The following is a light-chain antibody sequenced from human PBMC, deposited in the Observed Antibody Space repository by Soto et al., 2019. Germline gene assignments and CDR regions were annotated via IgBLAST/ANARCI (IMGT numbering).Light chain of an antibody. J-gene: IGKJ1*01. CDR2: DAY. V-gene: IGKV3-20*01. CDR1: QSVGHMF. Sequence: EIVFTQSPDTLSFSPGDRATLSCRASQSVGHMFLAWFQQKPGQAPRLLIFDAYRRATGIPDRFSGSGSGTNFALTISRLEPEDFALYYCHQYASSFGTFGQGTKVDIK. CDR3: HQYASSFGT.